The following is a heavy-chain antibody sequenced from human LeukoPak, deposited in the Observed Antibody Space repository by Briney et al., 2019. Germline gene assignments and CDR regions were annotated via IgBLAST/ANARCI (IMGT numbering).Heavy chain of an antibody. CDR1: GFIFISYG. J-gene: IGHJ4*02. CDR2: ISYDGSNK. CDR3: ARAGYCSGGSCYGSDY. Sequence: GRSLRLSCAASGFIFISYGMHWVRQAPGKGLEWVALISYDGSNKYYADSVKGRFTISRDNSKNTLYLQMDSLRAEDTAVYYCARAGYCSGGSCYGSDYWGQGTLVSVSS. V-gene: IGHV3-30*03. D-gene: IGHD2-15*01.